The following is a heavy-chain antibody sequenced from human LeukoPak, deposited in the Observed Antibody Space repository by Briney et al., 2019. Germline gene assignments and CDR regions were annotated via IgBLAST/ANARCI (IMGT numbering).Heavy chain of an antibody. CDR2: ISFSGST. CDR1: GGSITSSPYY. J-gene: IGHJ4*02. CDR3: ARIHGGI. D-gene: IGHD3-3*02. V-gene: IGHV4-39*07. Sequence: PSETLSLTCTVSGGSITSSPYYWGWIRQPPEKGLEWIGSISFSGSTFYNPSLESRVTVSRDTSKNQLSLKVNSVTAADTAVYYCARIHGGIWGQGTLVTVSS.